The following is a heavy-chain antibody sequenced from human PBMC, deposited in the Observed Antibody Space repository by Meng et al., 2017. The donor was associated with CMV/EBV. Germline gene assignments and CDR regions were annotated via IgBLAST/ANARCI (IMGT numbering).Heavy chain of an antibody. Sequence: ASVKVSCKASGYTFTDYFVHWVRQAPGQGPEWMGWINPNSGGTKYAQKFQGRVTMTRDTSISTAYMELSGLGSDDTAVFYCTNMCSGGRCFDYWGQGTLVTVSS. CDR3: TNMCSGGRCFDY. V-gene: IGHV1-2*02. J-gene: IGHJ4*02. D-gene: IGHD2-15*01. CDR1: GYTFTDYF. CDR2: INPNSGGT.